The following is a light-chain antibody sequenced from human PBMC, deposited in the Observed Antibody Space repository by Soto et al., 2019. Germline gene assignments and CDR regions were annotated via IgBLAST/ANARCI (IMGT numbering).Light chain of an antibody. J-gene: IGKJ4*01. V-gene: IGKV1-39*01. CDR1: ESISDY. Sequence: IPLTQSPSSLSASVEDRVTIACRASESISDYLNWYQHKPGEAPKVLVYSASTLRGGVPSRFSGTGSGTEFTLTISSLQPEDVATYYCQQTFSNLLSFGGGTKVEIK. CDR3: QQTFSNLLS. CDR2: SAS.